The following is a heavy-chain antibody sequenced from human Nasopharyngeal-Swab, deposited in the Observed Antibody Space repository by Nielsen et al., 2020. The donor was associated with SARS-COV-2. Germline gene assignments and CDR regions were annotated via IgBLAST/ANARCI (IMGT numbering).Heavy chain of an antibody. J-gene: IGHJ4*02. V-gene: IGHV3-23*01. CDR3: AKDRYYYDSSGYSPPHIDD. CDR1: GFTFSSYA. CDR2: ISGSGGST. Sequence: GESLKISCAASGFTFSSYAMSWVRQAPGKGLEWVSAISGSGGSTYYADSVKGRFTISRDNSKKTLYLQMNSLRAEDTAVYYCAKDRYYYDSSGYSPPHIDDWGQGTRVTVSS. D-gene: IGHD3-22*01.